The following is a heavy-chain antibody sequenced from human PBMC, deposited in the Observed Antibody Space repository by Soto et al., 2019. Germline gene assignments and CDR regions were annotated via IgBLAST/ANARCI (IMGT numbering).Heavy chain of an antibody. CDR1: GGSFSGYY. Sequence: PSETLSLTCAVYGGSFSGYYWSWIRQPPGKGLEWIGEINHSGSTNYNPSLKSRVTISVDTSKNRFSLKLSSVTAAATAVYYCARGGGGIAAAGSPHKYYYYYGMDVWGQGTTVTVSS. D-gene: IGHD6-13*01. J-gene: IGHJ6*02. CDR2: INHSGST. CDR3: ARGGGGIAAAGSPHKYYYYYGMDV. V-gene: IGHV4-34*01.